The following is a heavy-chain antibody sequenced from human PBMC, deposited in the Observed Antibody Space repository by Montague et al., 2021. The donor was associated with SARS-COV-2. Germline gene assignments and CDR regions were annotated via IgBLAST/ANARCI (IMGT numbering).Heavy chain of an antibody. J-gene: IGHJ3*01. CDR2: IYYTGNT. D-gene: IGHD3-22*01. CDR1: GGSITNNIDY. V-gene: IGHV4-39*02. Sequence: SETLSLTCTVSGGSITNNIDYWAWIRQPPGKGLEWIGSIYYTGNTYYNPSLKSPVTISVLTSKNHFTLKLSSVTAAETAVYYCARLKRYFDSSGSPSAFDFWGQGTKVTVSS. CDR3: ARLKRYFDSSGSPSAFDF.